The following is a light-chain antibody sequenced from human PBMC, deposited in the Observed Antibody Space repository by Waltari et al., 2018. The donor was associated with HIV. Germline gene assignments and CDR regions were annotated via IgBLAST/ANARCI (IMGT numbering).Light chain of an antibody. J-gene: IGLJ3*02. CDR3: ASWDASLNGWV. CDR1: TSTHGIKT. CDR2: GNY. V-gene: IGLV1-44*01. Sequence: QYVVTTPPSVSGTPGQTVTISCSGSTSTHGIKTVNWYQHLPATAPKRLIYGNYQRPSGVPDRFSASKSGTSASLAISGLQSEDEADYYCASWDASLNGWVFGGGTKLTVL.